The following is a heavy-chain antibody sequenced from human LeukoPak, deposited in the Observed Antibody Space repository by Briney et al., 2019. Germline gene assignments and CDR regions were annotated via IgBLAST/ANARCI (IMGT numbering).Heavy chain of an antibody. CDR1: GGTFSSYA. V-gene: IGHV1-69*01. D-gene: IGHD2-2*01. J-gene: IGHJ2*01. CDR2: IIPIFGTA. CDR3: ARYYCTRTRCPPEGWYFDL. Sequence: GSSVKVSCKASGGTFSSYAISWVRQAPGQGLEWMGGIIPIFGTANYAQKFQGRVTITADESTSTAYMELSSLRSEDTAVYYCARYYCTRTRCPPEGWYFDLWGRGTLVTVSS.